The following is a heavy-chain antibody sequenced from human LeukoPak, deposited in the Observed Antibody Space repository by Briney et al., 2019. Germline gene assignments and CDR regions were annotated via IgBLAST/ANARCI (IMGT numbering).Heavy chain of an antibody. J-gene: IGHJ5*02. CDR2: IWYDGSNK. Sequence: QPGRSLRLSCAASGFTFSSYGMHWVRQAPGKGLEWVAVIWYDGSNKYYADSVKGRFTISRDNSKNTLYLQMNSLRAEDTAVYYCARGRIAAAGTSWFDPWGRGTLVTVSS. CDR3: ARGRIAAAGTSWFDP. V-gene: IGHV3-33*01. D-gene: IGHD6-13*01. CDR1: GFTFSSYG.